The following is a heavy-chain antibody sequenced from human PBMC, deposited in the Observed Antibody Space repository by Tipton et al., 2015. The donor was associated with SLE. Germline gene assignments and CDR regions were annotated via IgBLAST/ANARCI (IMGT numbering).Heavy chain of an antibody. CDR3: ARRGDAFDI. D-gene: IGHD3-16*01. CDR1: GGSISSSSYY. Sequence: TLSLTCTVSGGSISSSSYYWGWIRQPPGKGLEWIGSIYYSGSTYYNPSLKSRVTTSVDTSKNQFSLKLSSVTAADTAVYYCARRGDAFDIWGQGTMVTVSS. J-gene: IGHJ3*02. CDR2: IYYSGST. V-gene: IGHV4-39*07.